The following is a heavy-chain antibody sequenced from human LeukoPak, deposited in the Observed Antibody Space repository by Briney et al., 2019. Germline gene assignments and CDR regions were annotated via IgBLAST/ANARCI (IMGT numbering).Heavy chain of an antibody. CDR2: ISISSTDYI. CDR1: GFTFSTFS. D-gene: IGHD6-13*01. V-gene: IGHV3-21*01. Sequence: GGSLRLSCGASGFTFSTFSMTWVRQAPGKGLEWVSSISISSTDYIYYADSVKGRFTISRDNAKNSQYLQMNSLRAEDTAVYYCARVGKSSSWYFIDYWGQGTLVTVSS. J-gene: IGHJ4*02. CDR3: ARVGKSSSWYFIDY.